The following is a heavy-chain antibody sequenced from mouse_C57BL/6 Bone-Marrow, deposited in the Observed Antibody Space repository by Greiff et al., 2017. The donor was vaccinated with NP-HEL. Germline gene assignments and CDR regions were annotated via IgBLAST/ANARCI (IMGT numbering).Heavy chain of an antibody. CDR2: INPGSGGT. CDR3: ARGTGPWYFDV. V-gene: IGHV1-54*01. J-gene: IGHJ1*03. CDR1: GYAFTNYL. D-gene: IGHD4-1*01. Sequence: VQLQESGAELVRPGTSVKVSCKASGYAFTNYLIEWVKQRPGQGLEWIGVINPGSGGTNYNEKFKGKATLTADKSSSTAYMQLSSLTSEDSAVYFCARGTGPWYFDVWGTGTTVTVSS.